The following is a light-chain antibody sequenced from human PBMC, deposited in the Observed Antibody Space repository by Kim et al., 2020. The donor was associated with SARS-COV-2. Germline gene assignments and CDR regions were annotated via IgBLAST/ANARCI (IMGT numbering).Light chain of an antibody. CDR2: GNS. Sequence: RVTISCTGSSSNIGAGYDVHWYQQLPGTAPKLLIYGNSNRPSGVPDRFSGSKSGTSASLAITGLLAEDEADYYCQSYDSSLSADVFGTGTKVTVL. CDR3: QSYDSSLSADV. V-gene: IGLV1-40*01. CDR1: SSNIGAGYD. J-gene: IGLJ1*01.